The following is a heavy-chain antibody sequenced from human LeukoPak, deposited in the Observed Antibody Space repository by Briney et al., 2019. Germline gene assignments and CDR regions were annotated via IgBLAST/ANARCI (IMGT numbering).Heavy chain of an antibody. CDR1: GGSISSGGYS. J-gene: IGHJ4*02. CDR3: ARDGRYSGAPDY. D-gene: IGHD5-12*01. Sequence: PSETLSLTCAVSGGSISSGGYSWSWIRQPPGKGLEWIGRMSTSGSTNHNPSLESRVTISVDTSKNQFSLKLSSVTAADTAVYYCARDGRYSGAPDYWGQGTLVTVSS. V-gene: IGHV4-61*02. CDR2: MSTSGST.